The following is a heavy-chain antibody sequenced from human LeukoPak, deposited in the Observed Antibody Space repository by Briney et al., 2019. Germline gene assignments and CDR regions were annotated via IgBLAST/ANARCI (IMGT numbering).Heavy chain of an antibody. CDR2: IYHSGST. CDR1: GYSISSGYY. Sequence: SETLSLTCTVSGYSISSGYYWGWIRQPPGKGLEWIGSIYHSGSTYYNPSLKSRVTISVDTSKNQFSLKLSSVTAADTAVYYCARGLVVVVAAPYYFDYWGQGTLVTVSS. V-gene: IGHV4-38-2*02. D-gene: IGHD2-15*01. J-gene: IGHJ4*02. CDR3: ARGLVVVVAAPYYFDY.